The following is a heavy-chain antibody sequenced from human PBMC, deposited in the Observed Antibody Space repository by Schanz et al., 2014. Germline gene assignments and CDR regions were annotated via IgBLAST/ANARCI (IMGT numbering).Heavy chain of an antibody. CDR1: GFAFRSYA. Sequence: QAQLVESGGGVVQPGRSLRLSCAASGFAFRSYAMHWVRQAPGKGLEWAALISHDGNNKHYVDSVEVRFTISRDNSKNTVNLQMNSLRAEDTAVYYCARLDSSSWYPRYWGQGTLVTVSS. V-gene: IGHV3-30-3*01. J-gene: IGHJ4*02. D-gene: IGHD6-13*01. CDR3: ARLDSSSWYPRY. CDR2: ISHDGNNK.